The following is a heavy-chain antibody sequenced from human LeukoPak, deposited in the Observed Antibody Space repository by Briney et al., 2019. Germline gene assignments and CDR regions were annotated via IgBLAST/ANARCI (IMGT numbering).Heavy chain of an antibody. CDR1: GGSISSYY. Sequence: SETLSLTCTVSGGSISSYYWSWIRQPPGKGLEWIGYIYYSGSTNYNPSLKSRVTISVDTSNNQFSLKLSSVTAADTAVYYCARGYDYGGKVRLYYFDYWGQGTLVTVSS. V-gene: IGHV4-59*01. D-gene: IGHD4-23*01. J-gene: IGHJ4*02. CDR2: IYYSGST. CDR3: ARGYDYGGKVRLYYFDY.